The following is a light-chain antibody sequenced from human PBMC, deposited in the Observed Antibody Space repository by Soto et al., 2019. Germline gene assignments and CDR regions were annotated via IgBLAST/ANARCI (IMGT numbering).Light chain of an antibody. J-gene: IGKJ5*01. CDR2: LTS. CDR3: HQRQSWPRT. CDR1: RALNTR. Sequence: EIVLTQSPATLSAFPGDRVTLSCRASRALNTRLAWYQHKPGQAPRLLIYLTSNRAAGVPARFSAWGSETDFTLTISDVELEDFAVYYCHQRQSWPRTFGQGTRLEIK. V-gene: IGKV3-11*01.